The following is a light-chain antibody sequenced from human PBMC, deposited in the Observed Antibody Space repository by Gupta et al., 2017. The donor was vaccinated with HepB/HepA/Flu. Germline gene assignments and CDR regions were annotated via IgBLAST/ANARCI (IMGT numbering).Light chain of an antibody. CDR3: QESCRTPRS. Sequence: DIQMSQSPSSLSASVGDRVTITCRASQSISSYLNWYQQKPGKAPKLLIYAASSLQSGVPSRFSGSGSGTDFTLTISRLEPEDFATYYCQESCRTPRSFGQGTKVEI. CDR2: AAS. V-gene: IGKV1-39*01. J-gene: IGKJ1*01. CDR1: QSISSY.